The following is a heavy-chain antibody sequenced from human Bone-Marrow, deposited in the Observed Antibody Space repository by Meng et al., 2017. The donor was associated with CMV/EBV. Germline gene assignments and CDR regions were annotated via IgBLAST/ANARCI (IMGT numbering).Heavy chain of an antibody. CDR1: GYTFTGYY. Sequence: GYTFTGYYMHWVRQAPGQGLEWMGWINPNSGGTNYAQKFQGRVTMTRDTSISTAYMELSRLRSDDTAVYYCAREFVVVPAARSRLGYWGQGTLVTVSS. V-gene: IGHV1-2*02. CDR2: INPNSGGT. CDR3: AREFVVVPAARSRLGY. J-gene: IGHJ4*02. D-gene: IGHD2-2*01.